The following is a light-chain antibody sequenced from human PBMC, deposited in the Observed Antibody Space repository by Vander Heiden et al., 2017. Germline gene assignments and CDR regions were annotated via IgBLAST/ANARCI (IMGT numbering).Light chain of an antibody. CDR1: QSVSSTY. CDR2: GAS. Sequence: EIVLTQSPGTLSLSPGERATLSCRASQSVSSTYLAWYQQKPGQAPRLLIYGASSRATGVPDRFSGRGSGTDFTLTISRLEPEDFAVYYCQQDCSSPYTFGQGTKLEIK. V-gene: IGKV3-20*01. CDR3: QQDCSSPYT. J-gene: IGKJ2*01.